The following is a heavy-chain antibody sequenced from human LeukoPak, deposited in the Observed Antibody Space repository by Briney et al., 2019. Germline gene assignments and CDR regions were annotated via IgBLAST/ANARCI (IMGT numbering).Heavy chain of an antibody. J-gene: IGHJ4*02. CDR3: ARGANPYYYDSSGYPLRDFDY. Sequence: SVKVSCRASGGTFSSYAISWVRQAPGQGLEWMGGIIPIFGTANYAQKFQGRVTITADESTSTAYMELSSLRSEDTAVYYCARGANPYYYDSSGYPLRDFDYWGRGTLVTVSS. CDR1: GGTFSSYA. D-gene: IGHD3-22*01. CDR2: IIPIFGTA. V-gene: IGHV1-69*13.